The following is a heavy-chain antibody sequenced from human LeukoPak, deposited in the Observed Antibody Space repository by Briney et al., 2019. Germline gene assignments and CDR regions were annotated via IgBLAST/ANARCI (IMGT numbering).Heavy chain of an antibody. D-gene: IGHD4-23*01. CDR3: ARDRGYSSFDY. CDR1: AFTFSSYW. CDR2: IKEDGSEI. Sequence: GGSLRLPCEASAFTFSSYWMSWVRQAPGKGLEWVANIKEDGSEINYVDSVKGRFTISRDNAKNSLFLQMNSLRVEDTAVCYCARDRGYSSFDYWGQGTLVTVSS. V-gene: IGHV3-7*01. J-gene: IGHJ4*02.